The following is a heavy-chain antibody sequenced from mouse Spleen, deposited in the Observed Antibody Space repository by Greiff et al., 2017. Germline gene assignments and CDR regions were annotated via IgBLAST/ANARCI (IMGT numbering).Heavy chain of an antibody. CDR2: INPNNGGT. CDR3: ASRWFAWFAY. D-gene: IGHD2-3*01. CDR1: GYTFTDYY. J-gene: IGHJ3*01. Sequence: EVQLQQSGPELVKPGASVKISCKASGYTFTDYYMNWVKQSHGKSLEWIGDINPNNGGTSYNQKFKGKATLTVDKSSSTAYMELRSLTSEDSAVYYCASRWFAWFAYWGQGTLVTVSA. V-gene: IGHV1-26*01.